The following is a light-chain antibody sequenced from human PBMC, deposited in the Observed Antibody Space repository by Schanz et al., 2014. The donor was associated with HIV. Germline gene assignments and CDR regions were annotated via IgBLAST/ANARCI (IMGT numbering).Light chain of an antibody. CDR1: TSNIGTNT. J-gene: IGLJ7*01. CDR2: SG. Sequence: QSVLTQPPSASGTPGQRVTISCSGTTSNIGTNTVNWYQQLPGTAPRLIIYSGQRPSGVPDRFSGSKSGTSAALAISGLQSEDEADYYCAAWDVLLNGPVFGGGTQLTVL. CDR3: AAWDVLLNGPV. V-gene: IGLV1-44*01.